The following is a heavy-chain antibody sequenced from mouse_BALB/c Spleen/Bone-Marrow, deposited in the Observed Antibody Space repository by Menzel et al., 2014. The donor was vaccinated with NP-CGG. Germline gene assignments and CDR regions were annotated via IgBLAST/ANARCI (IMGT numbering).Heavy chain of an antibody. CDR2: IYPGDGDS. D-gene: IGHD1-2*01. V-gene: IGHV1-87*01. CDR3: ARSGATATPFAY. Sequence: ESGAELARPGASVKLSCKASGYTFTNYWMQWVKQRPGQDLEWIGTIYPGDGDSRYTQKFKGKATLTADKSSSTACMQLNSLASEDSAVYYCARSGATATPFAYWGQGTLVTVSA. CDR1: GYTFTNYW. J-gene: IGHJ3*01.